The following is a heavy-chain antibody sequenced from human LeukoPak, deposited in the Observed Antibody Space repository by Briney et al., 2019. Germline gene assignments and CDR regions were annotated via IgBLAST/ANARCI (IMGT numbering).Heavy chain of an antibody. J-gene: IGHJ4*02. D-gene: IGHD1-14*01. Sequence: GGSLRLSCAASGFAFSSYSMNWVRQAPGKGLEWVSYFGTSSSPKYYADSVKGRFTISRDNDKNSIYLQMDSLRDEDTAVYYCARGNRGLSPDYWGQGTLVTVSS. V-gene: IGHV3-48*02. CDR2: FGTSSSPK. CDR1: GFAFSSYS. CDR3: ARGNRGLSPDY.